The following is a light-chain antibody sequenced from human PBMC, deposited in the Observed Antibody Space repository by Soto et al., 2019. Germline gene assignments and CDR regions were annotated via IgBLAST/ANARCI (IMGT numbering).Light chain of an antibody. CDR1: QSISSW. J-gene: IGKJ1*01. Sequence: EMQVNQGPSTLSANVGERGTINCRASQSISSWLAWYQQKPGKAPNLLIYDASNLDSGVPSRFSGSGSGTEFTLTISSLQPDDFATYYCQQYETYWTFGQGTKV. CDR2: DAS. V-gene: IGKV1-5*01. CDR3: QQYETYWT.